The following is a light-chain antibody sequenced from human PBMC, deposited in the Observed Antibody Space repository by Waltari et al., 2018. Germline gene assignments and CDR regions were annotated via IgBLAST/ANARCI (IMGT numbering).Light chain of an antibody. J-gene: IGKJ4*01. CDR1: QSLLQSDGRTF. V-gene: IGKV2D-29*02. CDR3: MQSVQAPS. CDR2: DVS. Sequence: DIVVTQTPLSLSVTPGQPASISCKSNQSLLQSDGRTFLSWYLQKPGQSPQVLIYDVSSRFFEVPERFSGSGSGTDFTLKISRVEAEDVSLYYCMQSVQAPSFGGGTKLEIK.